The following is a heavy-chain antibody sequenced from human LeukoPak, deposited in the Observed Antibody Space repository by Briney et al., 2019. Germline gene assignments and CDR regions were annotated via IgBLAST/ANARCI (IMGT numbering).Heavy chain of an antibody. D-gene: IGHD2-15*01. CDR1: GYTFTSYA. V-gene: IGHV7-4-1*02. J-gene: IGHJ5*02. CDR2: INTNTGNP. Sequence: ASVKVSCKASGYTFTSYAMNWVRQAPGQGLEWMGWINTNTGNPTYAQGFTGRFVFSLDTSVSTVYLQISSLKAEDTAVYYCAREGVVAATVGFDPLGQGTLVTVSS. CDR3: AREGVVAATVGFDP.